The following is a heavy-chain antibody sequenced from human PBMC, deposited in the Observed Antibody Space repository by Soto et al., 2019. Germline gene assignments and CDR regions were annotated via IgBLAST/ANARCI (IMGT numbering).Heavy chain of an antibody. Sequence: LRLSCAASGFTFSSYAMSWVRQAPGKGLEWVSSISGSGGGTYYADSVKGRFTFSRDNSKNTLYLQMNSLRAEDTAVYYCARDMHAGFTHYFDPWGQGTLVTVSS. V-gene: IGHV3-23*01. CDR3: ARDMHAGFTHYFDP. CDR1: GFTFSSYA. J-gene: IGHJ5*02. D-gene: IGHD1-26*01. CDR2: ISGSGGGT.